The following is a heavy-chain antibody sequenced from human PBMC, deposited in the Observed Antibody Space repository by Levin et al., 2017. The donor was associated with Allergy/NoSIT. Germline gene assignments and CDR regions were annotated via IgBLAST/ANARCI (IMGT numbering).Heavy chain of an antibody. V-gene: IGHV3-48*01. CDR2: ITSSSDRI. J-gene: IGHJ6*02. CDR1: EFTLSTYS. CDR3: ARDHASGNWNFLGHYYDYGMDV. D-gene: IGHD1-7*01. Sequence: GESLKISCAASEFTLSTYSMNWVRQAPGKGLEWLSYITSSSDRIYYADSVKGRFTISRDNAKNSLYLQMTSLRAEDTAVYYCARDHASGNWNFLGHYYDYGMDVWGQGTTVTVS.